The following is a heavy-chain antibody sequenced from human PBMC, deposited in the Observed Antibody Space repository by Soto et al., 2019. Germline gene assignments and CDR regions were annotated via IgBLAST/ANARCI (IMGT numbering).Heavy chain of an antibody. D-gene: IGHD6-13*01. CDR3: AKDNSSSLTCIDY. Sequence: GGFLRLSCAASGFTFSSYGMHWVRQAPGKGLEWVAVISYDGSNKYYADSVKGRFTISRDNSKNTLYLQMNSLRAEDTAVYYCAKDNSSSLTCIDYWGQGTLVTVSS. CDR2: ISYDGSNK. J-gene: IGHJ4*02. V-gene: IGHV3-30*18. CDR1: GFTFSSYG.